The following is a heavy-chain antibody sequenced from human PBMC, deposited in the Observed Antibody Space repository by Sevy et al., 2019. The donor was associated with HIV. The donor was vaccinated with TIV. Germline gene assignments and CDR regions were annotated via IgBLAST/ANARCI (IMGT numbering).Heavy chain of an antibody. CDR3: AHGTFGRFES. J-gene: IGHJ4*02. V-gene: IGHV3-7*01. Sequence: GGSLRLSCAASGFTFSANWMNWVRQAPGKGLEWVANIKGDGSDKHYVDSVEGRFTISRDNAKNLLYLQMNGLRVGDTAVYYCAHGTFGRFESWGQGTLVTVSS. D-gene: IGHD3-16*01. CDR1: GFTFSANW. CDR2: IKGDGSDK.